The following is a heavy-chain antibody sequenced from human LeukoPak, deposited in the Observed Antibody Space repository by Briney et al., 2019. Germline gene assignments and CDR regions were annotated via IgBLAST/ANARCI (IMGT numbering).Heavy chain of an antibody. J-gene: IGHJ4*02. V-gene: IGHV3-23*01. D-gene: IGHD2-15*01. CDR3: AKPAYCSGGSCYSIGYFDY. Sequence: SGGSLRLSCAASGFTFSSYAMSWVRQAPGKGLEWVSGISGSGGSTYYADSVKGRFTISRDNSKNTLYLQMNSLRAEDTAVYYCAKPAYCSGGSCYSIGYFDYWGQGTLVTVSS. CDR2: ISGSGGST. CDR1: GFTFSSYA.